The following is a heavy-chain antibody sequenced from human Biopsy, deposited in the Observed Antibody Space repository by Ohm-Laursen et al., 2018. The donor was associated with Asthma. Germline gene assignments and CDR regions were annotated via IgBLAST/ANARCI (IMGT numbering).Heavy chain of an antibody. D-gene: IGHD4-17*01. J-gene: IGHJ5*02. Sequence: SDTLSLTCAVSGGSINIGDYYWSWIRQHPVKGLEWIGYIYYSGSTYYNPSLKSRVSISLDTSKNQFSLSLTPVTAADTAVYYCARTTYGDDGFDPWGQGTLVTVSS. V-gene: IGHV4-31*11. CDR2: IYYSGST. CDR1: GGSINIGDYY. CDR3: ARTTYGDDGFDP.